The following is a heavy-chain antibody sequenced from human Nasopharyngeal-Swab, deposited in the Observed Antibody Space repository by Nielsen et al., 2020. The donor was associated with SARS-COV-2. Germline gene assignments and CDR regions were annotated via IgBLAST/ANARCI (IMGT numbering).Heavy chain of an antibody. CDR1: GGSFSGYY. V-gene: IGHV4-39*01. Sequence: GSLRLSCAVYGGSFSGYYWGWIRQPPGKGLEWIGSIYYSGSTYYNPSLKSRVTISVDTSKNQFSLTLSSVTAADTAVYYCARRDYDFWSGFNGYYYGMDVWGQGTTVTVSS. CDR2: IYYSGST. J-gene: IGHJ6*02. D-gene: IGHD3-3*01. CDR3: ARRDYDFWSGFNGYYYGMDV.